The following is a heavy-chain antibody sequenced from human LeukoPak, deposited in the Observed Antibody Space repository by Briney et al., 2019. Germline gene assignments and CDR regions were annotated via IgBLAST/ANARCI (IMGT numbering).Heavy chain of an antibody. V-gene: IGHV3-30*04. CDR1: GFTFSSYA. Sequence: GRSLRLSCAASGFTFSSYAIHWVRQAPGQGLEWVAAISYDGGNKYYADSGKGRFTISRDNSKNTLYLQVNSLRAEDTAVYYCARDSFDPTGFDPWGQGTLVTVSP. J-gene: IGHJ5*02. CDR3: ARDSFDPTGFDP. CDR2: ISYDGGNK. D-gene: IGHD3-10*01.